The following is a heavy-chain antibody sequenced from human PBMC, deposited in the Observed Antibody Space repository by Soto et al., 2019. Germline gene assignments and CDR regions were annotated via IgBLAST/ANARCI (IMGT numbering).Heavy chain of an antibody. CDR3: ARDSSGYYTFDF. CDR1: GDSISSSY. V-gene: IGHV4-59*01. Sequence: QVQLQESGPGLVKPSETLSLTCTVSGDSISSSYWTWIRQPPGKGLEWIGYIYYSGTTNYTPSLKSRVTISVDTSKNQFSLKLRSVTAADTAVYYCARDSSGYYTFDFWGQGTLVTVSS. CDR2: IYYSGTT. D-gene: IGHD3-22*01. J-gene: IGHJ4*02.